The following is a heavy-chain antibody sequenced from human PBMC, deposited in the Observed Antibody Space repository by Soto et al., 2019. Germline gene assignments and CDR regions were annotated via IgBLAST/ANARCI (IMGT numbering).Heavy chain of an antibody. Sequence: PSETLSLTCTVSGGSMNSYNWSWIRQPAGKGLEWIGRLYVSGTTNYNPSLNSRVTMSVDTSKNQFSLKLRFVTAADTAVYYCARGTTGQDDYWGQGTLVTVSS. CDR3: ARGTTGQDDY. CDR2: LYVSGTT. J-gene: IGHJ4*02. D-gene: IGHD1-7*01. CDR1: GGSMNSYN. V-gene: IGHV4-4*07.